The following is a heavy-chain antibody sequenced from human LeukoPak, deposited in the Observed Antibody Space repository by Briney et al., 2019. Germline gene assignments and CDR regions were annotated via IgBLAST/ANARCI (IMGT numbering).Heavy chain of an antibody. Sequence: SETLSLTCAVYGGSFSGYYWSWIRRPPGKGLEWIGEINHSGSTNYNPSLKSRVTISVDTSKNQFSLKLSSVTAADTAVYYCARGWGRRLGYCTGGVCYRTKPFDYWGQGTLVTVSS. V-gene: IGHV4-34*01. J-gene: IGHJ4*02. CDR3: ARGWGRRLGYCTGGVCYRTKPFDY. D-gene: IGHD2-8*02. CDR1: GGSFSGYY. CDR2: INHSGST.